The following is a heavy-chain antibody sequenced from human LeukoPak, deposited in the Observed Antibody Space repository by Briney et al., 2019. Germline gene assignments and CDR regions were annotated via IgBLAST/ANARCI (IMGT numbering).Heavy chain of an antibody. Sequence: GGSLRLSCAASGFTFSRYWMHWVRQAPGKGLVWVSRINSDGSSTNYADSVKGRFTISRDNAKNTLYLQMNSLRAEDTAVYYCAREVGSSGWYAAFDIWGHGTMVTVSS. V-gene: IGHV3-74*01. CDR3: AREVGSSGWYAAFDI. D-gene: IGHD6-19*01. CDR1: GFTFSRYW. J-gene: IGHJ3*02. CDR2: INSDGSST.